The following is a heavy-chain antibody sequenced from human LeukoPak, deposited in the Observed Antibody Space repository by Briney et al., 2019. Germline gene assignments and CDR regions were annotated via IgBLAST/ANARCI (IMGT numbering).Heavy chain of an antibody. Sequence: KGLEWIGYIYYSGSTNYNPSLKSRVTISVDTSKNQFSLKLSSVTAADTAVYYCARGFRFDPWGQGTLVTVSS. D-gene: IGHD2-21*01. CDR3: ARGFRFDP. CDR2: IYYSGST. J-gene: IGHJ5*02. V-gene: IGHV4-59*01.